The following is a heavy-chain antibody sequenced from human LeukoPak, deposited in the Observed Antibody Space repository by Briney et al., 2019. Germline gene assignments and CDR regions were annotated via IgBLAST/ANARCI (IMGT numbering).Heavy chain of an antibody. CDR2: IGSAGDT. V-gene: IGHV3-13*01. J-gene: IGHJ4*02. CDR3: ARSRSYNHFDY. CDR1: GFTFSSYD. D-gene: IGHD1-14*01. Sequence: QPGGSLRLSCAASGFTFSSYDMHWVRQATGKGLEWVSAIGSAGDTYYPGSVKGRFTLSRENAKNSLYLQMNSLRAGDTAVYYCARSRSYNHFDYWGQGTLVTVSS.